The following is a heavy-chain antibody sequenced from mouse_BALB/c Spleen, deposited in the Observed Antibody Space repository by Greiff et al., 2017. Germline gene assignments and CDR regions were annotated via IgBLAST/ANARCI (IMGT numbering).Heavy chain of an antibody. CDR1: GFTFSDYY. D-gene: IGHD2-1*01. Sequence: EVKLVESGGGLVKPGGSLKLSCAASGFTFSDYYMYWVRQTPEKRLEWVATISDGGSYTYYPDSVKGRFTISRDNAKNNLYLQMSSLKSEDTAMYYCARGAYGKSPLDYWGQGTTLTVSS. V-gene: IGHV5-4*02. CDR3: ARGAYGKSPLDY. CDR2: ISDGGSYT. J-gene: IGHJ2*01.